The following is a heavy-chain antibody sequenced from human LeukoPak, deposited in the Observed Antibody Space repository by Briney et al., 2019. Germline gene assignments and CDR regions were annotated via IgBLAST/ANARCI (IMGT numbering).Heavy chain of an antibody. CDR2: INPNSGGT. CDR1: GYTFTSYG. J-gene: IGHJ5*02. Sequence: ASVKVSCKASGYTFTSYGISWVRQAPGQGLEWMGWINPNSGGTNYAQKFQGRVTMTRDTSISTAYMELSRLRSDDTAVYYCAPGPGWFDPWGQGTLVTVSS. D-gene: IGHD3-10*01. V-gene: IGHV1-2*02. CDR3: APGPGWFDP.